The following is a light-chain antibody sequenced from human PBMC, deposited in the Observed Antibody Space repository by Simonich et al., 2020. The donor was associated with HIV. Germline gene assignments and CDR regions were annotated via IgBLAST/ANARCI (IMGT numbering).Light chain of an antibody. J-gene: IGKJ2*01. Sequence: DIVMTQSPDSLAVSLGERATINCKSSQSVLYSSNNKNDLAWYQQKPGQPPKLLIYWASTRESGVPDRFSGSGSGTVFTLTISSLQAEDVAVYYCQQYYSTPHTFGQGTKVEIK. CDR2: WAS. CDR3: QQYYSTPHT. V-gene: IGKV4-1*01. CDR1: QSVLYSSNNKND.